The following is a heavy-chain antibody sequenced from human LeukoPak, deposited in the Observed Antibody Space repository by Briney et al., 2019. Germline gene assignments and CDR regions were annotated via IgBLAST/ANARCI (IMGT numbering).Heavy chain of an antibody. J-gene: IGHJ4*02. CDR1: GGSISTYY. CDR2: IYYSGRT. D-gene: IGHD4-17*01. Sequence: PSETLSLTSTVSGGSISTYYWNWIRQPPGKGLEWIGYIYYSGRTNYNPSLKSRVSISIDTSKNQFSLKLSSVTAADTAFYYCARSDLYGDYPPGNYWGQGTLVAVSS. CDR3: ARSDLYGDYPPGNY. V-gene: IGHV4-59*01.